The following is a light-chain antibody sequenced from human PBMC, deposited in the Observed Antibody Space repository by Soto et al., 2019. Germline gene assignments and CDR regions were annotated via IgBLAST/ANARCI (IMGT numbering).Light chain of an antibody. Sequence: QSVLTQPPSVSAAPGQKVTISCSGSSSNIGGNSVSWYQQLPGTAPKLLIYDDNKRHSGIPDRCSGSKSGTSATMGITGFQTGDEADYYCGSWDSSLSAYVFGTGTKVTVL. J-gene: IGLJ1*01. CDR2: DDN. CDR1: SSNIGGNS. V-gene: IGLV1-51*01. CDR3: GSWDSSLSAYV.